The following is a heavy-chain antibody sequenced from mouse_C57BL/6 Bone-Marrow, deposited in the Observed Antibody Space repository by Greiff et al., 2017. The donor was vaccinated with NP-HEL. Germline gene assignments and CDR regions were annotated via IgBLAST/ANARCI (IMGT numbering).Heavy chain of an antibody. CDR1: GYTFTSYW. Sequence: QVQLQQPGAELVRPGTSVKLSCKASGYTFTSYWMHWVKQRPGQGLAWIGVIDPSDSYTNYNQKFKGKATLTVDTSSSTAYMQLSSLTSEDSAVYYCARYDYDPHYFDYWGQGTTLTVSS. CDR3: ARYDYDPHYFDY. D-gene: IGHD2-4*01. V-gene: IGHV1-59*01. CDR2: IDPSDSYT. J-gene: IGHJ2*01.